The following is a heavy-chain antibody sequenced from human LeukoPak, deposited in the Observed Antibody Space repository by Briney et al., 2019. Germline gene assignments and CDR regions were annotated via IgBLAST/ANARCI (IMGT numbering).Heavy chain of an antibody. CDR1: GGTFSSYA. CDR3: ARVGAYYDSSGYSPHAFDI. CDR2: IIPIFGTA. Sequence: ASVKVSCKASGGTFSSYAISWVRRAPGQGLEWMGGIIPIFGTANYAQKFQGRVTITADESTSTAYMELSSLRSEDTAVYYCARVGAYYDSSGYSPHAFDIWGQGTMVTVSS. D-gene: IGHD3-22*01. V-gene: IGHV1-69*13. J-gene: IGHJ3*02.